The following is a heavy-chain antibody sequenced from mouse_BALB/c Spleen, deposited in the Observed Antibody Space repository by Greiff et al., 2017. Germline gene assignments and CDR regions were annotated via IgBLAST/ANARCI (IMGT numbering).Heavy chain of an antibody. CDR3: ARSHYYRYDRDYAMDY. CDR2: ISSGSSTI. V-gene: IGHV5-17*02. D-gene: IGHD2-14*01. Sequence: EVKLVESGGGLVQPGGSRKLSCAASGFTFSSFGMHWVRQAPEKGLEWVAYISSGSSTIYYADTVKGRFTISRDNPKNTLFLQMTSLRSEDTAMYYCARSHYYRYDRDYAMDYWGQGTSVTVSS. CDR1: GFTFSSFG. J-gene: IGHJ4*01.